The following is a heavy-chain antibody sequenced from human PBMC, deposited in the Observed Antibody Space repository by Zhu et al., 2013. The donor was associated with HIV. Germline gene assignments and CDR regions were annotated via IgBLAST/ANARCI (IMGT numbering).Heavy chain of an antibody. Sequence: QVRLIQSESEVKRPGASVRVSCKASGYTFTSYGISWVRQAPGQGLDWVGWISTYYGNTNYAQRLQGRLTMTTDTSTNTAYMELRSLRSDDTAVYYCIRGPGYCSSTSCSDYYYSMDVWGQRDHGHRLL. CDR2: ISTYYGNT. J-gene: IGHJ6*03. CDR3: IRGPGYCSSTSCSDYYYSMDV. V-gene: IGHV1-18*01. D-gene: IGHD2-2*01. CDR1: GYTFTSYG.